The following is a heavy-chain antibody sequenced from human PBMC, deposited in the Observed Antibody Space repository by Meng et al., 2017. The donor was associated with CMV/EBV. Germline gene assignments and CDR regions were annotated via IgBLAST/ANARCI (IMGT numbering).Heavy chain of an antibody. J-gene: IGHJ6*02. V-gene: IGHV1-18*01. D-gene: IGHD6-6*01. Sequence: ASVKVSCKASGYTFTSYGISWVRQAPGQGLEWMGWISAYNGNTNYAQKLQGRVTTTTDTSTSTAYMELRSLRSDDTAVYYCARDYGERASSSSSKYYYGMDVWGQGTTVTVSS. CDR1: GYTFTSYG. CDR3: ARDYGERASSSSSKYYYGMDV. CDR2: ISAYNGNT.